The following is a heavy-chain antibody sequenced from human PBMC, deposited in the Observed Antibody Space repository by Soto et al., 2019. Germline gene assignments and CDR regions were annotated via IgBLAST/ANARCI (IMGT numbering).Heavy chain of an antibody. D-gene: IGHD3-10*01. CDR2: IKSKTDGGTT. V-gene: IGHV3-15*07. CDR1: GFTFSNAG. J-gene: IGHJ4*02. Sequence: GGSLRLSCAASGFTFSNAGRNWVRQAPGKGLEWVGRIKSKTDGGTTDYAAPVKGRFTISRDDSKNTLYLQMNSLKTEDTAVYYCTTEGSGSYPFDYWGQGTLLTVSS. CDR3: TTEGSGSYPFDY.